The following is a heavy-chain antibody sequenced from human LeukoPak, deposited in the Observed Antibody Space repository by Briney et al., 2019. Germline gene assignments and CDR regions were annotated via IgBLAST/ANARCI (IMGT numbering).Heavy chain of an antibody. CDR1: GGSFSGYY. J-gene: IGHJ6*04. CDR2: INHSGST. D-gene: IGHD5-18*01. V-gene: IGHV4-34*01. CDR3: ARVRIQLWLRCGMDV. Sequence: KPSETLSLTCAVYGGSFSGYYWSWIRQPPGKGLEWIGEINHSGSTNYNPSLKSRVTISVDTSKNQFSLKLSSVTAADTAVYYCARVRIQLWLRCGMDVWGKGTTVTVSS.